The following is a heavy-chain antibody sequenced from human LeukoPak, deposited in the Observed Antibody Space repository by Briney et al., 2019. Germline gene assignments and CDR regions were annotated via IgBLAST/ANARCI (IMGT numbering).Heavy chain of an antibody. D-gene: IGHD5-18*01. CDR2: IYYGGST. V-gene: IGHV4-59*01. J-gene: IGHJ4*02. CDR1: GGSISSYY. CDR3: ARSDTAMVDY. Sequence: SETLSLTCTVSGGSISSYYWSWIRQPPGKGLEWIGYIYYGGSTNYNPSLKSRVTISVDTSKNQFSLKLSSVTAADTAVYYCARSDTAMVDYWGQGTLVTVSS.